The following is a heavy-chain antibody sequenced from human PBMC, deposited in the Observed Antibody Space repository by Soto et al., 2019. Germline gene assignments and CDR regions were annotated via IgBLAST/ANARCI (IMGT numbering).Heavy chain of an antibody. CDR2: IKQDGSEK. CDR1: GFTFSGYW. CDR3: ARDIPFMTTVTTSDYYYMDV. J-gene: IGHJ6*03. D-gene: IGHD4-17*01. V-gene: IGHV3-7*01. Sequence: GGSLRLSCAASGFTFSGYWMSWVRQAPGKGLEWVANIKQDGSEKYYVDSVKGRFTISRDNAKNSLYLQMNSLRAEDTAVNYCARDIPFMTTVTTSDYYYMDVWGKGT.